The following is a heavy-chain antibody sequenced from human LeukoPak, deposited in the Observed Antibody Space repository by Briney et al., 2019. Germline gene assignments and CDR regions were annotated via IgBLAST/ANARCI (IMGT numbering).Heavy chain of an antibody. Sequence: ASVKVSCKASGYTFTTYGISWVRQAPGQGLEWMGWVSAYNGNTNYAQKFQGRVTMTRDTSISTAYMDLSSLKSDDTAVYYCARAHIGNDLFIDYWGQGTLVTVSS. CDR3: ARAHIGNDLFIDY. CDR2: VSAYNGNT. D-gene: IGHD2-21*01. V-gene: IGHV1-18*01. CDR1: GYTFTTYG. J-gene: IGHJ4*02.